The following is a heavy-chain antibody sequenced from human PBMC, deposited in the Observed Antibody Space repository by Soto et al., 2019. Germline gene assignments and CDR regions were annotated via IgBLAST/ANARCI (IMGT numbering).Heavy chain of an antibody. Sequence: EVQLVESGGGLVQPGGSLRLSCAASGFTFSSYWMSWVRQAPGKGLEWVANIKQDGSEKYYVDSVKGRFTISRDNAKNSLYLQMNSLRAEDTAVYYCARDNRVDFWSGYSPFYYYYGMDVW. J-gene: IGHJ6*01. CDR3: ARDNRVDFWSGYSPFYYYYGMDV. CDR1: GFTFSSYW. CDR2: IKQDGSEK. V-gene: IGHV3-7*01. D-gene: IGHD3-3*01.